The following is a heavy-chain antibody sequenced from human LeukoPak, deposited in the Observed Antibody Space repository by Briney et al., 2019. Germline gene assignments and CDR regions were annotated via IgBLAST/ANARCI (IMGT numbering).Heavy chain of an antibody. D-gene: IGHD2-2*01. J-gene: IGHJ4*02. V-gene: IGHV4-30-4*08. CDR3: ARAQGYDQLLFS. CDR2: IYYSGST. Sequence: SETLSLTCTVSGGSISSSSYYWGWIRQPPGKGPEWIGYIYYSGSTYYNPSLKSRVTISVDTSKNQFSLKLSSVTAADTAVYYCARAQGYDQLLFSWGQGTLVTVSS. CDR1: GGSISSSSYY.